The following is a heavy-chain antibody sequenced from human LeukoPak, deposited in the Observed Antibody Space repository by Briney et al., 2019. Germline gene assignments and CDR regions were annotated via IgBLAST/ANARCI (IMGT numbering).Heavy chain of an antibody. J-gene: IGHJ4*02. CDR1: EFTFSTYH. CDR2: LSSSSSSFI. CDR3: ARGTYWSPLDFDY. D-gene: IGHD3-10*01. Sequence: GGSLRLSCAASEFTFSTYHMHWVRQAPGKGLEWVSSLSSSSSSFIYYADSVKGRFTISRDNAKNSLYLQMNSLRAEDTAVYYCARGTYWSPLDFDYWSQGTLVTVSS. V-gene: IGHV3-21*01.